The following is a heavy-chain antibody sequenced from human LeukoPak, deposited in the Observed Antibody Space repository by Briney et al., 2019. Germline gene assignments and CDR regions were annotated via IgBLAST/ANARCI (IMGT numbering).Heavy chain of an antibody. CDR3: ARWDVSYYYGSGSYNYYMDV. D-gene: IGHD3-10*01. Sequence: GGSLRLSCAASGFTFSSYAMSWVRQAPGKGLEWVSAISGSGGSTYYADSVKGRFTISRDNSKNTLYLQLNSLRAEDTAVYYCARWDVSYYYGSGSYNYYMDVWGKGTTVTVSS. V-gene: IGHV3-23*01. CDR2: ISGSGGST. CDR1: GFTFSSYA. J-gene: IGHJ6*03.